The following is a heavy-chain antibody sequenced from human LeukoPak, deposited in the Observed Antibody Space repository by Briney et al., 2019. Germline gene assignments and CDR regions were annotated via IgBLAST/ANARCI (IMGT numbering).Heavy chain of an antibody. J-gene: IGHJ1*01. CDR3: ARVRTSGTERNFQH. Sequence: GASVKVSCKASGYTFTSYDINWVRQATGQGLEWMGWMNPNSGNTGYAQKFQGRVTMTRNTSISTAYMELSSLRSEDTAVYYCARVRTSGTERNFQHWGQATLVPSSS. V-gene: IGHV1-8*01. D-gene: IGHD1-26*01. CDR1: GYTFTSYD. CDR2: MNPNSGNT.